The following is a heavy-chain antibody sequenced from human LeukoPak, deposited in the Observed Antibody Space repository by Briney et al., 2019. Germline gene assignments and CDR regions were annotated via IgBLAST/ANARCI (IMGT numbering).Heavy chain of an antibody. Sequence: SETCPSPALSLVAPSAVVVTTGAGSARPQGTGLEWIGRIHPSGSTNYNPSLKSRVTLSVDTSKNQFSLKLSSVTAADTAVYYCARGPPPDFGYWGRGTLVTVSS. J-gene: IGHJ4*02. CDR1: VAPSAVVVTT. CDR2: IHPSGST. CDR3: ARGPPPDFGY. V-gene: IGHV4-61*05.